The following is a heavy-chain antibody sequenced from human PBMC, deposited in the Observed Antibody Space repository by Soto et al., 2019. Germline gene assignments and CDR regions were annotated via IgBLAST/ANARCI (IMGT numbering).Heavy chain of an antibody. V-gene: IGHV3-23*01. Sequence: GGSLRLSCAASGYTFSSYAMSWVRQAPGKGLEWVSAISGSGGSTYYADSVKGRFTISRDNSKNTLYLQMNSLRAEDTAVYYRTNVYELRSGSYHYYRDDWCKGTTVTVSS. CDR2: ISGSGGST. CDR3: TNVYELRSGSYHYYRDD. D-gene: IGHD3-3*01. J-gene: IGHJ6*03. CDR1: GYTFSSYA.